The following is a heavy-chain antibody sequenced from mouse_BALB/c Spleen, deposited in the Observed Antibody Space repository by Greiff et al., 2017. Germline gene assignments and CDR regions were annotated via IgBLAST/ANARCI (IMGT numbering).Heavy chain of an antibody. J-gene: IGHJ3*01. CDR2: ISNLAYSI. CDR3: AREGIWGGLFAY. CDR1: GFTFSDYG. V-gene: IGHV5-15*02. D-gene: IGHD1-2*01. Sequence: DVKLVESGGGLVQPGGSRKLSCAASGFTFSDYGMAWVRQAPGKGPEWVAFISNLAYSIYYADTVTGRFTISRENAKNTLYLEMSSLRSEDTAMYYCAREGIWGGLFAYWGQGTLVTVSA.